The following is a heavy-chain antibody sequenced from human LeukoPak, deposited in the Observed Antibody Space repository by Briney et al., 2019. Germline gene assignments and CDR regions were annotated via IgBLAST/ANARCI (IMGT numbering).Heavy chain of an antibody. CDR1: GYTFTNYG. J-gene: IGHJ6*03. Sequence: GASVKVSCKASGYTFTNYGVSWVRQAPGQGLEWMGWISGYNGNTNYAQKFQGRITMTTETSTSTAYMELSSLRSEDTAVYYCARGKYGSYYYYMDVWGKGTTVTVSS. V-gene: IGHV1-18*01. D-gene: IGHD1-26*01. CDR3: ARGKYGSYYYYMDV. CDR2: ISGYNGNT.